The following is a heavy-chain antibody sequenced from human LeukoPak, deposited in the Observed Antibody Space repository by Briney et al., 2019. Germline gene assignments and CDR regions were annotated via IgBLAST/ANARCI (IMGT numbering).Heavy chain of an antibody. Sequence: SETLSLTCTVSGDSISSSSYYWNWIRQPPGKGLEWIGYIYYSGSTNYNPSLKSRVTISVDTSKNQFSLKLSSVTAADTAVYYCARAAYSGSYHSDYWGQGTLVTVSS. D-gene: IGHD1-26*01. V-gene: IGHV4-61*05. CDR2: IYYSGST. CDR1: GDSISSSSYY. CDR3: ARAAYSGSYHSDY. J-gene: IGHJ4*02.